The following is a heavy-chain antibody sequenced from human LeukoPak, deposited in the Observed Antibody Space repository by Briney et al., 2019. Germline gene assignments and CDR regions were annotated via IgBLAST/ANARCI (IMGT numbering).Heavy chain of an antibody. J-gene: IGHJ4*02. CDR3: ARDLFLTRMASHAGPGGNFDY. Sequence: WGSLRLSCAASGFTFSSYSMNWVRQAPGKGLEWVSSISSSSSYIYYADSVKGRFTISRDNAKNSLYLQMNSLRAEDTAVYYCARDLFLTRMASHAGPGGNFDYWGQGTLVTVSS. CDR1: GFTFSSYS. D-gene: IGHD3-16*01. V-gene: IGHV3-21*01. CDR2: ISSSSSYI.